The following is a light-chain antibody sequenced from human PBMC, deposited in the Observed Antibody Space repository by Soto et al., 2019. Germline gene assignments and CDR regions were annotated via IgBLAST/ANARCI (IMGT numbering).Light chain of an antibody. Sequence: ETVMTQSPATLSVSPGDRATVSCRASESVSRNLAWYQQKPGQAPRLLIYGASTRATGVPARFSGSGSGTGFTLTISSLQSEDFALYSCQQYNNWPRTFGKGTKVEIK. CDR2: GAS. J-gene: IGKJ1*01. CDR1: ESVSRN. V-gene: IGKV3-15*01. CDR3: QQYNNWPRT.